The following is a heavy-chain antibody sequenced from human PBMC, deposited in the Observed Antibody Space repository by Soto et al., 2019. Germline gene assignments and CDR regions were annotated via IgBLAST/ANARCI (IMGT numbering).Heavy chain of an antibody. CDR2: IYYSGST. CDR1: GGSISSGGYY. J-gene: IGHJ6*02. Sequence: PSEALSLTCTVSGGSISSGGYYWSWIRQHPGKGLEWIGYIYYSGSTYYNPSLKSRVTISVDTSKNQFSLKLSSVTAADTAVYYCATGGDYYGSGSYYTPLYGMDVWGQGTTVTVSS. D-gene: IGHD3-10*01. CDR3: ATGGDYYGSGSYYTPLYGMDV. V-gene: IGHV4-31*03.